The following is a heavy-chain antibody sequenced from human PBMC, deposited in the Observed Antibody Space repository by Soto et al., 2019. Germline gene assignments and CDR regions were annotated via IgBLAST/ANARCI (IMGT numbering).Heavy chain of an antibody. Sequence: SETLSLTCAVSGYSISNGYFWGWIRQPPGKGLEYIGSMLHSGITYYNPSLKSRVTISVDTSKNQFSLKLSSVAAADTAVYFCARLYVSSGYQHCFDYWGQGTPVTVSS. J-gene: IGHJ4*02. CDR1: GYSISNGYF. D-gene: IGHD3-22*01. CDR2: MLHSGIT. V-gene: IGHV4-38-2*01. CDR3: ARLYVSSGYQHCFDY.